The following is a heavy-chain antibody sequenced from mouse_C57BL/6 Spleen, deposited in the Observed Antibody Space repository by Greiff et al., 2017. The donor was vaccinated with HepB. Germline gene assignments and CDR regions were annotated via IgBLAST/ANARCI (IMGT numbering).Heavy chain of an antibody. V-gene: IGHV1-82*01. CDR1: GYAFSSSW. CDR3: AREGHYYGSSYGFFAY. Sequence: VQVVESGPELVKPGASVKISCKASGYAFSSSWMNWVKQRPGKGLEWIGRIYPGDGDTNYNGKFKGKATLTADKSSSTAYMQLSSLTSEDSAVYFCAREGHYYGSSYGFFAYWGQGTLVTVSA. D-gene: IGHD1-1*01. CDR2: IYPGDGDT. J-gene: IGHJ3*01.